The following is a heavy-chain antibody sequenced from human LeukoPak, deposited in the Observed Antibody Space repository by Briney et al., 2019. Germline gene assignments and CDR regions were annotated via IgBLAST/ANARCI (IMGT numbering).Heavy chain of an antibody. CDR2: IIPILGIA. Sequence: GASVKVSCKASGGTFSSYTISWVRQAPGQGLEWMGRIIPILGIANYAQKFQGRVTITADKSTSTAYKELSSLRSEDTAVYYCARGGGDFIVVVPAAQGEVWFDPWGQGTLVTVSS. CDR1: GGTFSSYT. D-gene: IGHD2-2*01. J-gene: IGHJ5*02. CDR3: ARGGGDFIVVVPAAQGEVWFDP. V-gene: IGHV1-69*02.